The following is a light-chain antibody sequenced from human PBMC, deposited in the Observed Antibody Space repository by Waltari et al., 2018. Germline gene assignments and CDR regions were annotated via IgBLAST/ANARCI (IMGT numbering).Light chain of an antibody. CDR1: QYINNR. Sequence: DIQMSQSPSTLSASVGDRVTITCRASQYINNRLAWYQQKPGQAPTLMISKASSLEDEDPLRFSSSGFGTEFTLTISSLQPDDSATYYCQRYSSYPPTFGGGTMLEIK. CDR2: KAS. J-gene: IGKJ4*01. V-gene: IGKV1-5*03. CDR3: QRYSSYPPT.